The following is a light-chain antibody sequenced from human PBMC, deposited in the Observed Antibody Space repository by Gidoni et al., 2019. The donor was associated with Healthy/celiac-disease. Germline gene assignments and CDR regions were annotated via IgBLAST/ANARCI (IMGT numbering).Light chain of an antibody. CDR3: QQYYSFPYT. J-gene: IGKJ2*01. CDR1: QGIISY. CDR2: AAS. Sequence: VIRMTPSPSLLSASTGDRVTISCRKSQGIISYLAWYQQKPGKAPELLIYAASTLQSGVPSRFSGSGSGTDFTLTISCLQSEDFATYYCQQYYSFPYTFGQXTKLEIK. V-gene: IGKV1D-8*01.